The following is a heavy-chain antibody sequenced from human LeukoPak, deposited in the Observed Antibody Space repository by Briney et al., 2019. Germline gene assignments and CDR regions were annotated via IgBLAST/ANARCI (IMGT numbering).Heavy chain of an antibody. V-gene: IGHV4-38-2*02. J-gene: IGHJ4*02. CDR2: IYHSGST. CDR3: ARDLSSVGLFDY. Sequence: SETLSLTCTVSGYSISSGYYWGWIRQPPGKGLEWIGSIYHSGSTYYNPSLKSRVTISVDTSKNQFSLKLSSVTAADMAVYYCARDLSSVGLFDYWGQGTLVTVSS. CDR1: GYSISSGYY. D-gene: IGHD2/OR15-2a*01.